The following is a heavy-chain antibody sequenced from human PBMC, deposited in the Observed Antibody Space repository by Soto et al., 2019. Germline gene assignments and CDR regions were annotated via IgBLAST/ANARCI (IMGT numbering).Heavy chain of an antibody. J-gene: IGHJ4*02. V-gene: IGHV1-8*01. CDR2: MNPNSGNT. Sequence: ASVKVSCKASGYTFTSYDINWVRQATGQGLEWMGWMNPNSGNTGHAQKFQGRVTMTRNTSISTAYMELSSLRSEDTAVYYCARQVLNDYGDYAQLDWGQGTLVTVSS. D-gene: IGHD4-17*01. CDR1: GYTFTSYD. CDR3: ARQVLNDYGDYAQLD.